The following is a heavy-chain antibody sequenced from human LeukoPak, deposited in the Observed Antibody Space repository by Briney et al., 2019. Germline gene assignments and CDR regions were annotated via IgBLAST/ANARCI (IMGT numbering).Heavy chain of an antibody. CDR1: GFNFSNYW. CDR3: ARPTAVTLVDAFNI. J-gene: IGHJ3*02. D-gene: IGHD4-17*01. Sequence: SGGSLRLSCAAAGFNFSNYWMTWVRQAPGKGLEWVANIKQDETEKYYVDSVKGRFTISRDNAKNSLYLQMNSLRDVDTAVYFCARPTAVTLVDAFNIWGLGTMVTVSS. CDR2: IKQDETEK. V-gene: IGHV3-7*04.